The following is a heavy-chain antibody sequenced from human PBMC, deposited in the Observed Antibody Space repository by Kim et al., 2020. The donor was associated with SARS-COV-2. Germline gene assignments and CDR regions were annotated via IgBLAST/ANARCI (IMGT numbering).Heavy chain of an antibody. CDR3: ARDGGSSYYYYMDV. CDR1: GFTVSSNY. CDR2: IYSGGST. D-gene: IGHD6-6*01. V-gene: IGHV3-53*01. Sequence: GGSLRLSCAASGFTVSSNYMSWVRQAPGKGLEWVAVIYSGGSTYYADSVKGRFTISRDNSKNTLYLHMNTLRAEDTAVYYCARDGGSSYYYYMDVWGKGT. J-gene: IGHJ6*03.